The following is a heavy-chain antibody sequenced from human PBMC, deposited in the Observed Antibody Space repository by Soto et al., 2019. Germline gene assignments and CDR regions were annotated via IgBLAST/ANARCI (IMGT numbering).Heavy chain of an antibody. V-gene: IGHV4-30-4*01. CDR1: GGSISSGDYY. CDR2: IYYSGST. Sequence: PSETLSLTCTVSGGSISSGDYYWSWIRQPPGKGLEWIGYIYYSGSTYYNPSLKSRVTISVDTSKNQFSLKLSSVTAADTAVYYCACESALMGRGYLRGLFAWFDPWGQGXLVTVSS. D-gene: IGHD3-16*01. J-gene: IGHJ5*02. CDR3: ACESALMGRGYLRGLFAWFDP.